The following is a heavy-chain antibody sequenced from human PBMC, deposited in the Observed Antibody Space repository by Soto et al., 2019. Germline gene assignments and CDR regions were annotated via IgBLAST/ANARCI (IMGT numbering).Heavy chain of an antibody. D-gene: IGHD4-17*01. J-gene: IGHJ4*02. CDR2: IGTAGDT. Sequence: EVQLVESGGGLVQPGGSLRLSCAASGFTFSSYDMHWVRQATGTGLEWVSAIGTAGDTYYPGSVKGRFTISRENAKNSLYLQMNSLRAEDTAVYYCASRTVTTGTFDYWGQGTLVTVSS. CDR3: ASRTVTTGTFDY. V-gene: IGHV3-13*01. CDR1: GFTFSSYD.